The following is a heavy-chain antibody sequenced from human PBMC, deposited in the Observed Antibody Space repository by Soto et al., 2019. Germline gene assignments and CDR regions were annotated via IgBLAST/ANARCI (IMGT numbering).Heavy chain of an antibody. Sequence: QVQLVQSGAEVKKPGSSVKVSCKASGGTFSSYAISWVRQAPGQGLEWMGGIIPIFGTANYAQKCQGRVTITADESTSTAYMELSSLRSEDTAVYYCARGEGVYAGTPKTGMDVWGQGTTVTVSS. CDR1: GGTFSSYA. D-gene: IGHD3-10*01. J-gene: IGHJ6*02. V-gene: IGHV1-69*01. CDR3: ARGEGVYAGTPKTGMDV. CDR2: IIPIFGTA.